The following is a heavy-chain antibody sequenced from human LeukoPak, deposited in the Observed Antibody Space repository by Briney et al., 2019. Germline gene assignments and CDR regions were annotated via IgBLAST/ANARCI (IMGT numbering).Heavy chain of an antibody. CDR3: ARDRAGEYCSSTSCYFYYYYGMDV. Sequence: NPSETLSLTCTVSGGSISSYYWSWIRQPAGKGLEWIGRIYTSGGTNYNPSLKSRVTMSVDTSKNQFSLKLSSVTAADTAVYYCARDRAGEYCSSTSCYFYYYYGMDVWGQGTTVTVSS. CDR2: IYTSGGT. J-gene: IGHJ6*02. CDR1: GGSISSYY. D-gene: IGHD2-2*01. V-gene: IGHV4-4*07.